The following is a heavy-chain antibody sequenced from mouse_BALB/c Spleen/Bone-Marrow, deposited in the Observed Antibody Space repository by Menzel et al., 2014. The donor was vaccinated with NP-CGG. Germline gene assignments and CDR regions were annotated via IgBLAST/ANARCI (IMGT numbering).Heavy chain of an antibody. D-gene: IGHD4-1*01. J-gene: IGHJ2*01. V-gene: IGHV1-63*02. CDR2: IYPGGGYT. CDR3: ARRGTGVDY. Sequence: QVHVKQSGAELVRPGTSVKISCKASGYTFTNYWLGWVKQRPGHGLEWIGDIYPGGGYTNYNEKFKGKATLTADTSSSTAYMQRSSLTSEDSAVYVCARRGTGVDYWGQGTTLTVSS. CDR1: GYTFTNYW.